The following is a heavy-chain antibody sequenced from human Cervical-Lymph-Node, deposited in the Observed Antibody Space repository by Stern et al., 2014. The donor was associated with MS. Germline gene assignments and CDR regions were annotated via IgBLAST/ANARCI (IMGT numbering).Heavy chain of an antibody. CDR1: GGSISSGGYF. D-gene: IGHD2-2*01. CDR2: IYHSGST. Sequence: QLQLQASGPGLVKPSQTLSLTCIVSGGSISSGGYFWSWIRHHPRKGLEWIGVIYHSGSTYYNPSLKSRVTISVDTSKNQFSLKLSSVTAADTAVYYCARKGAIVPAAIENWFDSWGQGTLVTVSS. V-gene: IGHV4-31*03. CDR3: ARKGAIVPAAIENWFDS. J-gene: IGHJ5*01.